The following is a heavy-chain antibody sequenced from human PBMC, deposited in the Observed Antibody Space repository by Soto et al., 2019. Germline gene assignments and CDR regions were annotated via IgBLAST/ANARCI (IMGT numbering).Heavy chain of an antibody. J-gene: IGHJ6*02. D-gene: IGHD3-10*01. CDR3: ATDEYFGSEIDFYYYAMDV. CDR2: IYYNGST. V-gene: IGHV4-31*03. CDR1: GASISIGGYF. Sequence: LSLTCTVSGASISIGGYFWSWIRQHPGKGLEWIGHIYYNGSTYYNPSLKSRLTISVDTSKNEFSLRLTSVTAADTAVYFCATDEYFGSEIDFYYYAMDVWGQGTTVTVSS.